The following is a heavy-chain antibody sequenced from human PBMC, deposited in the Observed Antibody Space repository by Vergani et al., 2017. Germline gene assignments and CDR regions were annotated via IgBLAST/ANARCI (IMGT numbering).Heavy chain of an antibody. CDR1: GGSFFNSRYY. V-gene: IGHV4-39*01. CDR3: ARQVTQDYANNSDYFDY. D-gene: IGHD2/OR15-2a*01. CDR2: MYYNGRA. J-gene: IGHJ4*02. Sequence: QLQLQESGPGLVKPSGTLSLTCSVSGGSFFNSRYYWGWIRQPPGKGLEWIGSMYYNGRAYYPPSLRRRVAISIDTSKMQFSLELYSLTAADTAIYYCARQVTQDYANNSDYFDYLGLGTLVTVPS.